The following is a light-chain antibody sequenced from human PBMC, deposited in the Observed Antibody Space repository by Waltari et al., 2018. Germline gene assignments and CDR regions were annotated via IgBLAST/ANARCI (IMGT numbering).Light chain of an antibody. J-gene: IGLJ2*01. V-gene: IGLV1-44*01. CDR3: AAWDDSLNAYVI. Sequence: QSVLTQPPSASGTPEQRVTISCSGSSSNIGSNTVNWYQQLPGTAPKLLIYSNNQRPSGVPDRFSGSKSGTSASLAISGLQSEDEADYFCAAWDDSLNAYVIFGGGTKLTVL. CDR2: SNN. CDR1: SSNIGSNT.